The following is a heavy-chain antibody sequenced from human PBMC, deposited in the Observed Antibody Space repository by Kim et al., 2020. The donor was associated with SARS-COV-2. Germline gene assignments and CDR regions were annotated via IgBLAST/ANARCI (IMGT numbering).Heavy chain of an antibody. Sequence: SETLSLTCVVSGASISSGGYSWSWIRQPPGKGLEWIGYIYHSGSTYYNPSLKSRVTISIDRSKNQFSLKRSSVTAADTAVYYCARANAYYYYYGMDVWGQGTTVTVSS. CDR3: ARANAYYYYYGMDV. CDR2: IYHSGST. V-gene: IGHV4-30-2*01. J-gene: IGHJ6*02. CDR1: GASISSGGYS.